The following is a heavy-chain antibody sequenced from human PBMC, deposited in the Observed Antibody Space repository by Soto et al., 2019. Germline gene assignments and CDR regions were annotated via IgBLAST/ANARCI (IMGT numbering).Heavy chain of an antibody. CDR1: GGSISSSNW. D-gene: IGHD2-8*01. J-gene: IGHJ6*02. CDR3: ARRGYCTNGVCYYGMDV. CDR2: IYHSGST. Sequence: QVQLQESGPGLVKPSGTLSLTCAVSGGSISSSNWWSWVRQPPGKGLARIGEIYHSGSTNYNTSLKGRVPISGGRSKNTVPRTLSSVTAADTAVYYGARRGYCTNGVCYYGMDVWGQGTTVTVSS. V-gene: IGHV4-4*02.